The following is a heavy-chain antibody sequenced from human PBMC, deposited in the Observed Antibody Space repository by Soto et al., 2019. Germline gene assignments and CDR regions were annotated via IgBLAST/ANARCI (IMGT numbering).Heavy chain of an antibody. J-gene: IGHJ5*02. D-gene: IGHD2-2*01. CDR2: INPSGGST. CDR1: GYTFTSYY. CDR3: ARDAKAAARPKNWFDP. Sequence: VKVSCKASGYTFTSYYMHWVRQAPGQGPEWMGIINPSGGSTSYAQKFQGRVTMTRDTSTSTVYMELSSLRSEDTAVYYCARDAKAAARPKNWFDPWGQGTLVTVSS. V-gene: IGHV1-46*03.